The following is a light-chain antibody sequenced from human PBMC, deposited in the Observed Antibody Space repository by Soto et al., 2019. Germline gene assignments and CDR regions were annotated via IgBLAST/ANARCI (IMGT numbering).Light chain of an antibody. Sequence: DIQMTQSPSSLSASVGDRVTITCRASQSISSYLNWYQQKPGKAPKLLIYAASSLQSGVPSRFSGSGSGTDFTLTISSLQPEDFATYDGQQSYSTPCSFGQGTKLEIK. CDR2: AAS. CDR3: QQSYSTPCS. J-gene: IGKJ2*02. V-gene: IGKV1-39*01. CDR1: QSISSY.